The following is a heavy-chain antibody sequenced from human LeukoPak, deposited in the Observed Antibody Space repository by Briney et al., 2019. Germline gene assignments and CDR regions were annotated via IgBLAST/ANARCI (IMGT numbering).Heavy chain of an antibody. CDR3: TRAVAGHPD. Sequence: SETLSLTCAVSGVPFSNYYWSWVRQSPRQGLEWIGEINHSGYTNYNPSLKSRVTMSIDTSKNQFSLRLTCVTAADAGVYYCTRAVAGHPDWGQGTLVTVSS. CDR1: GVPFSNYY. D-gene: IGHD6-19*01. CDR2: INHSGYT. V-gene: IGHV4-34*01. J-gene: IGHJ4*02.